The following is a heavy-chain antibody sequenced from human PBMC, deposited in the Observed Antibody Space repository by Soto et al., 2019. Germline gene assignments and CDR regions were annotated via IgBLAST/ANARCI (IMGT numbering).Heavy chain of an antibody. CDR2: IYYSGST. CDR3: ATAQIGIFGVGYYYMDV. CDR1: GGSISSSSYY. D-gene: IGHD3-3*01. V-gene: IGHV4-61*05. J-gene: IGHJ6*03. Sequence: PSETLSLTCTVSGGSISSSSYYWGWIRQPPGKGLEWIGYIYYSGSTNYNPSLKSRVTISVDTSKNLFSLKLSSVTAADTAVYYCATAQIGIFGVGYYYMDVWGKGTTVTVSS.